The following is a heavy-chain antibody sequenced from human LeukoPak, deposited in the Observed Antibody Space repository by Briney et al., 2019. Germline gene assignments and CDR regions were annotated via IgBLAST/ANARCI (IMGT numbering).Heavy chain of an antibody. V-gene: IGHV1-46*01. CDR3: ARDDRFLAPSSGYYY. CDR1: GYTFTSYY. CDR2: INPSGGST. D-gene: IGHD3-22*01. J-gene: IGHJ4*02. Sequence: ASVKVSCKASGYTFTSYYMHWVRQAPGQGLEWMGIINPSGGSTSYAQKFQGRVTMTRDTSTSTVYMELSSLRSEDTAVYYCARDDRFLAPSSGYYYWGQGTLVTVSS.